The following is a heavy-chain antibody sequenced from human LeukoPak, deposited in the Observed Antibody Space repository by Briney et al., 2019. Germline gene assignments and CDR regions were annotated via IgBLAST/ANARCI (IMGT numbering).Heavy chain of an antibody. CDR1: GFIFRNYG. CDR2: ISPRGGGT. J-gene: IGHJ4*02. Sequence: GGSLRLSCAASGFIFRNYGMNWVRQAPGKGLEWLSGISPRGGGTYYAASVKGRFTISRDDSKNTLSLQMNSLRVEDTAVYYCGRDLAWGAFDYWGQGTLVTVSS. V-gene: IGHV3-23*01. D-gene: IGHD7-27*01. CDR3: GRDLAWGAFDY.